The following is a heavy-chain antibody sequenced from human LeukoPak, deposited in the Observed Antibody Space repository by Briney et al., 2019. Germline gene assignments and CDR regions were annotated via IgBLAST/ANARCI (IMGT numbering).Heavy chain of an antibody. CDR2: IYYSGST. CDR3: ARVPHGSTTGWYFDL. J-gene: IGHJ2*01. D-gene: IGHD2-2*01. V-gene: IGHV4-39*07. Sequence: PSETLSLTCTVSGGSISSRNYYWDWIRQPPGKGLEWIGSIYYSGSTYYNPSLKSRVTTSVDTSKNQFSLKLSSVTAADTAVYYCARVPHGSTTGWYFDLWGRGTLVTVSS. CDR1: GGSISSRNYY.